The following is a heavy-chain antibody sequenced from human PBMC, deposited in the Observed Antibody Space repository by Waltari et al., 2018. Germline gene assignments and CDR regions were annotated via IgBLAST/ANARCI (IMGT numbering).Heavy chain of an antibody. Sequence: QGQLVESGGGVVQPGRSLRLTCPASGLLFSNYGLHWVRPAPGKGLEWVAVISFDGLDKRYADSVKGRFTISRDNSKNTLFLELNSLTTDDTGVYFCAKANRHSGQDNWFDPWGHGAPVTVSS. CDR3: AKANRHSGQDNWFDP. CDR2: ISFDGLDK. CDR1: GLLFSNYG. J-gene: IGHJ5*02. D-gene: IGHD2-15*01. V-gene: IGHV3-30*18.